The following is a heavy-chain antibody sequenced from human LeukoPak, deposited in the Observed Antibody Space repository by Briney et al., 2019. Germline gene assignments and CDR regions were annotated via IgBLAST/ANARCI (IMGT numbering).Heavy chain of an antibody. D-gene: IGHD3-3*01. J-gene: IGHJ4*02. Sequence: GGSLRLSCAASGFDFSSNWMHWVRHAPGQGLVWVSRIKGDGISTNYTDSVKGRFTISRDVAKNTLYLQMNSLRAEDTGVYYCAKDHYWSIDYWGRGTLVTVSS. CDR1: GFDFSSNW. CDR2: IKGDGIST. V-gene: IGHV3-74*01. CDR3: AKDHYWSIDY.